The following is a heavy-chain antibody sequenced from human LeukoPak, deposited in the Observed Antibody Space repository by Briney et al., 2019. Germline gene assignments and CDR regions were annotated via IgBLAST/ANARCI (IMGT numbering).Heavy chain of an antibody. J-gene: IGHJ4*02. CDR1: DGSITNYD. CDR3: ATGYGDFRVEGRYFYS. CDR2: VHYSGTT. V-gene: IGHV4-59*01. Sequence: SETLSLTCTASDGSITNYDWSWVRQPPGKGLEFIGHVHYSGTTNYNPSLRSRVTISIDTSKKHFFLKLKSVTAADTAVYYCATGYGDFRVEGRYFYSWGQGTLVTVSS. D-gene: IGHD4-17*01.